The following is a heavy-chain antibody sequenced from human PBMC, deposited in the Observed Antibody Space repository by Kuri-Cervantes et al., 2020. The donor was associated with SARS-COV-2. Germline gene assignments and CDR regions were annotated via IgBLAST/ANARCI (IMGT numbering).Heavy chain of an antibody. CDR2: ISSSGSTI. D-gene: IGHD1-1*01. J-gene: IGHJ3*02. Sequence: GGSLRLSCAASGFTFSDYYMSWIRQAPGKGLEWVSYISSSGSTIYYADSVKGRFTISRDNSKNTLYLQMNSLRAEDTAVYYCAKDQYDTDAFDIWGQGTMVTVSS. CDR1: GFTFSDYY. CDR3: AKDQYDTDAFDI. V-gene: IGHV3-11*01.